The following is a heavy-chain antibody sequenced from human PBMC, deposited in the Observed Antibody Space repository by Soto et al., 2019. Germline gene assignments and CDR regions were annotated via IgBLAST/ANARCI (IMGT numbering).Heavy chain of an antibody. Sequence: GESLKISCKGSGYSFTSYWIGWVRQMPGKGLEWMGIIYPGDSDTRYSPSFQGQVTISADKSISTAYLQWSSLKASDTAMYYCARGRYCSGGSCYSGSDYWGQGTLVTVSS. CDR3: ARGRYCSGGSCYSGSDY. V-gene: IGHV5-51*01. CDR1: GYSFTSYW. D-gene: IGHD2-15*01. J-gene: IGHJ4*02. CDR2: IYPGDSDT.